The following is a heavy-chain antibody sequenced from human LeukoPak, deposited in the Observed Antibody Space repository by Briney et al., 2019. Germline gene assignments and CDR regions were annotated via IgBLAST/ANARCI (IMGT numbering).Heavy chain of an antibody. CDR1: GFTFSDYY. CDR2: ISSSGSTI. J-gene: IGHJ4*02. V-gene: IGHV3-11*04. CDR3: TKDIESSSYYFDY. D-gene: IGHD6-6*01. Sequence: GGSLRLSCAASGFTFSDYYMSWIRQAPGKGLEWVSYISSSGSTIYYADSVKGRFTISRDNAKNSLYLQMNSLRAEDTAVYYCTKDIESSSYYFDYWGQGTLVTVSS.